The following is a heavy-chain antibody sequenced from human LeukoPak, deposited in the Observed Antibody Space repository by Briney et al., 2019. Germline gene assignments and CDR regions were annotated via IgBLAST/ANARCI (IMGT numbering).Heavy chain of an antibody. D-gene: IGHD6-19*01. CDR3: AKDSFLGSSGWYYFDY. CDR2: ISGSGGSA. V-gene: IGHV3-23*01. Sequence: GGSLRLSCAASGFTFSSYPMSWVRQAPGKGLEWVSGISGSGGSANYADSVKGRFTISRDNSKNTLYLQMNSLRAEDTAVYYCAKDSFLGSSGWYYFDYWGQGTLVTVSS. CDR1: GFTFSSYP. J-gene: IGHJ4*02.